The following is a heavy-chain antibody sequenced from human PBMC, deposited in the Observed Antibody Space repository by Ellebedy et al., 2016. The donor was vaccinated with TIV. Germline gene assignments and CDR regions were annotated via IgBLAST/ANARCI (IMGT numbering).Heavy chain of an antibody. J-gene: IGHJ4*02. CDR3: ARVGFSGSSVAFDY. Sequence: AASVKVSCKASGYTFTSYYIHWVRQAPGQGLEWMGIINPSGGSTSYAQNFQGRVTLTRDTSTSSVYLELSSLRSDDAAVYYCARVGFSGSSVAFDYWGQGTLVTVSS. V-gene: IGHV1-46*01. D-gene: IGHD6-6*01. CDR2: INPSGGST. CDR1: GYTFTSYY.